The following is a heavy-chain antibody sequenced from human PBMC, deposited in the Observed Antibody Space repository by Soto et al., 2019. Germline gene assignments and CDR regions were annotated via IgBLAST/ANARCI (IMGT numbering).Heavy chain of an antibody. CDR1: VGSISSGDYY. Sequence: QVQLQESGPGLVKPSQTLSLTCTVSVGSISSGDYYWSWIRQPPGKGLEWIGYIDYSGSTYYNPSLKSRVTISVDPSKNQFSLKLSSVTAADTAVYYCARDSPDYGPNWFDPWGQGTLVTVSS. J-gene: IGHJ5*02. CDR3: ARDSPDYGPNWFDP. CDR2: IDYSGST. D-gene: IGHD3-16*01. V-gene: IGHV4-30-4*01.